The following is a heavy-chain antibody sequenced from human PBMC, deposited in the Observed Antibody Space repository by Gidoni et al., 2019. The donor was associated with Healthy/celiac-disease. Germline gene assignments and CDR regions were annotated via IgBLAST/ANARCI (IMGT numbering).Heavy chain of an antibody. J-gene: IGHJ1*01. V-gene: IGHV4-59*01. Sequence: QVQLQESGPGLVKPSETLSLTCTVSGGSISSYYWSWIRQPPGKGLEWIGYIYYSGSTNYNPSLKSRVTISVDTSKNQFSLKLSSVTAADTAVYYCARLSDYGYFQHWGQGTLVTVSS. CDR3: ARLSDYGYFQH. CDR2: IYYSGST. D-gene: IGHD4-17*01. CDR1: GGSISSYY.